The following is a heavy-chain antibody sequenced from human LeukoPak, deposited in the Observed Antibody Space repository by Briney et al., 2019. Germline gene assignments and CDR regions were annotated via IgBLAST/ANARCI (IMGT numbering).Heavy chain of an antibody. J-gene: IGHJ4*02. D-gene: IGHD5-24*01. V-gene: IGHV4-34*01. CDR3: ARIRDGYNYSYYFDY. Sequence: SETLSLTCAVYGGSFSGYYWNWIRQPPGKGLEWIGEINHSGSTNYNPSLKSRVTISVDTSKNQFSLKLSSVTAADTAVYYCARIRDGYNYSYYFDYWGQGTLVTVSS. CDR2: INHSGST. CDR1: GGSFSGYY.